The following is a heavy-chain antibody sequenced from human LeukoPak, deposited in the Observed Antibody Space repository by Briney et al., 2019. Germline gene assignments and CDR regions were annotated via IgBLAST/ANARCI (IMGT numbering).Heavy chain of an antibody. V-gene: IGHV4-39*01. CDR3: ARQRCTSTSCQFDY. Sequence: SETLSLTCTVSGGSISSSSYYWGWIRQPPGKGLEWIGSINYSGSTYYNPSLKSRATISVDTSKNQFSLKLSSVTAADTAVYYCARQRCTSTSCQFDYWGQGTLVTVSS. CDR2: INYSGST. D-gene: IGHD2-2*01. J-gene: IGHJ4*02. CDR1: GGSISSSSYY.